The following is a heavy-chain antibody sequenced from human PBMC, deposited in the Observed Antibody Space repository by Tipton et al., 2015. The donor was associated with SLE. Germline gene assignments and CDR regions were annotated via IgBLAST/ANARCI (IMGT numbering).Heavy chain of an antibody. J-gene: IGHJ3*02. CDR2: IYYSGST. V-gene: IGHV4-59*01. CDR3: ARELGGDAFDI. CDR1: GGSIGRYY. Sequence: TLSLTCNVSGGSIGRYYWSWIRQPPGRGLEWIGYIYYSGSTNYNPSLKSRVTISVDTSKNQFSLKLSSVTAADTAVYYCARELGGDAFDIWGQGTMVTVSS.